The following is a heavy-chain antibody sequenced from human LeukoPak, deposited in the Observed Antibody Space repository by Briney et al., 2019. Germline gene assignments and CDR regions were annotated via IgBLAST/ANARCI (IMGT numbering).Heavy chain of an antibody. CDR3: PKIIVSRYLGDAFDI. D-gene: IGHD3-3*01. CDR1: ETTFSSYS. J-gene: IGHJ3*02. Sequence: PGGSLRLSCTASETTFSSYSMNWVGKAPGKGLEWGSYISSTSNTIYYADSVKGRFTISRDNPKNSLYLQMNSMRAEDTAVYSFPKIIVSRYLGDAFDIGGEGRMLTLS. CDR2: ISSTSNTI. V-gene: IGHV3-48*01.